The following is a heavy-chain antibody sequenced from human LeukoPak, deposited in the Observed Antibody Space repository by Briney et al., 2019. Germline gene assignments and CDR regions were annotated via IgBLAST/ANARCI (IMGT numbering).Heavy chain of an antibody. CDR2: IYSGGTT. Sequence: ETLSLTCAVYGGSFSGYYWSWIRQAPGKGLEWVSVIYSGGTTYYADSVKGRFTLSRDNSKNTLYLQMNSLRAEDTAVYYCARWGSGSYHFFDYWGQGTLVTVSS. J-gene: IGHJ4*02. CDR3: ARWGSGSYHFFDY. D-gene: IGHD1-26*01. V-gene: IGHV3-53*01. CDR1: GGSFSGYY.